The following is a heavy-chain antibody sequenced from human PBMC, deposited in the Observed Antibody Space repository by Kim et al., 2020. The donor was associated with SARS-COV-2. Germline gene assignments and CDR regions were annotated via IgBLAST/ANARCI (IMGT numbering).Heavy chain of an antibody. CDR2: IYSGGST. V-gene: IGHV3-53*01. CDR3: ASQDLSSAWDY. Sequence: GGSLRLSCAASGFTVSSNYMSWVRQAPGKGLEWVSAIYSGGSTYYAGSVKGRFTISRDNSKNTLYLQMNSLRAEDTAVYYCASQDLSSAWDYWGQGTLVTVSS. D-gene: IGHD6-19*01. J-gene: IGHJ4*02. CDR1: GFTVSSNY.